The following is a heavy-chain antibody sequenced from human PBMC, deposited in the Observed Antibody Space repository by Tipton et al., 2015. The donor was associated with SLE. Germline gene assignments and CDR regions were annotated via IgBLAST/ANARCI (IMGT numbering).Heavy chain of an antibody. V-gene: IGHV3-74*01. D-gene: IGHD6-19*01. CDR2: INSDGSST. J-gene: IGHJ4*02. CDR3: AKDRRGAVAGNGKAFDY. Sequence: SLRLSCAASGFTFSSYWMHWVRQAPGKGLVWVSRINSDGSSTSYADSVKGRFTISRDNAKNTLYLQMNSLRAEDTAVYYCAKDRRGAVAGNGKAFDYWGQGTLVTVSS. CDR1: GFTFSSYW.